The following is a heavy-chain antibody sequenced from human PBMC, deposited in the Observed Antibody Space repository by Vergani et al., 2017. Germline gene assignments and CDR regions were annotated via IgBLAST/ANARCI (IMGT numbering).Heavy chain of an antibody. V-gene: IGHV4-4*03. Sequence: QVQLQESGPGLVKPPGTLSLTCAVSGDSISSKNCWTWVRQPPGKGLEWIGEICHTEDTKYSPSLKSRVTVSVDESRNLFSLRLNSVTAADTAVYYCARLSARIVTHNGFDHWGQGTLVTVST. CDR2: ICHTEDT. CDR1: GDSISSKNC. J-gene: IGHJ5*02. CDR3: ARLSARIVTHNGFDH. D-gene: IGHD3-22*01.